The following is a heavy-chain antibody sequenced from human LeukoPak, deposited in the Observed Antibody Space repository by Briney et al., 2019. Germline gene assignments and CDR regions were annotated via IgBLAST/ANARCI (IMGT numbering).Heavy chain of an antibody. D-gene: IGHD6-19*01. Sequence: GASVKVSCKASGYTFTGYYMHWVRQAPGQGLEWMGWINPNSGGTNYAQKLQGRVTMTTDTSTSTAYMELRSLRSDDTAVYYCARESIAVAAPDYWGQGTLVTVSS. CDR2: INPNSGGT. CDR1: GYTFTGYY. J-gene: IGHJ4*02. CDR3: ARESIAVAAPDY. V-gene: IGHV1-2*02.